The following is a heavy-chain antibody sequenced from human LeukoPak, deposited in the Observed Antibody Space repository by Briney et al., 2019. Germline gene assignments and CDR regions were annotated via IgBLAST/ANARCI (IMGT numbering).Heavy chain of an antibody. CDR3: AELGITMIGGV. J-gene: IGHJ6*04. D-gene: IGHD3-10*02. Sequence: GGSLRLSCAASGFTFSSYEMNRVRQAPGKGLEWVSYISSSGSTIYYADSVKGRFTISRDNAKNSLYLQMNSLRAEDTAVYYCAELGITMIGGVWGKGTTVTISP. CDR2: ISSSGSTI. V-gene: IGHV3-48*03. CDR1: GFTFSSYE.